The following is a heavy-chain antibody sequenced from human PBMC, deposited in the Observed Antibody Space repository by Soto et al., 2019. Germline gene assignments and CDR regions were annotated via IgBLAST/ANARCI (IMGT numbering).Heavy chain of an antibody. V-gene: IGHV3-23*01. J-gene: IGHJ6*02. Sequence: EVQLLESGGGLVQPGGSLRLSCAASGFTFSSYAMSWVHQAPGKGLEWVSDISGSGGSTYYADSVKGRFTISRDNSKNTLYLQMNSLRAEDTAVYYCASAAREYYYYGMDVWGQGTTVTVSS. CDR1: GFTFSSYA. CDR3: ASAAREYYYYGMDV. CDR2: ISGSGGST.